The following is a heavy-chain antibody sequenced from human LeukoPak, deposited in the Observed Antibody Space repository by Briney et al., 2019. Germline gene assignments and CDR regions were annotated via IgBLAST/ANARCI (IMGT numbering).Heavy chain of an antibody. Sequence: GASVKVSCKASGYTFSSYGISWVRQAPGQGLEWMGWISAYSGNAKYAQKFQDRVTMTTDTSTSTALMELRSLRSDDTAVYYCARSEKTYCGGVCDNYHMDVWGKGTTVTVSS. CDR1: GYTFSSYG. CDR2: ISAYSGNA. J-gene: IGHJ6*03. CDR3: ARSEKTYCGGVCDNYHMDV. V-gene: IGHV1-18*01. D-gene: IGHD2-21*02.